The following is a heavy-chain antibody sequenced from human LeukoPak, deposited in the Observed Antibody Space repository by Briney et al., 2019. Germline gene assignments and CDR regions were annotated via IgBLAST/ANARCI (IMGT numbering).Heavy chain of an antibody. V-gene: IGHV4-61*02. J-gene: IGHJ4*02. CDR3: AREYGSGPYTFGY. D-gene: IGHD3-10*01. CDR2: IYTSGST. Sequence: SETLSLTCTVSGGSISSGSHYWSWIRQPAGKGLEWIGRIYTSGSTNYNPSLKSRVTISVDTSKNQFSLKLSSVTAADTAVYYCAREYGSGPYTFGYWGQGTLVTVSS. CDR1: GGSISSGSHY.